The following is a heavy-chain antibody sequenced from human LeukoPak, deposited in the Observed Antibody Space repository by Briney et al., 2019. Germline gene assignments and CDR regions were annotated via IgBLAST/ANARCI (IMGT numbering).Heavy chain of an antibody. D-gene: IGHD3-3*01. CDR2: ISGSGGST. CDR3: AKTHPYDFWSAYYEGVFDY. J-gene: IGHJ4*02. CDR1: GFTFSSYA. V-gene: IGHV3-23*01. Sequence: GGSLRLSCAASGFTFSSYAMSWVRQAPGKGLEWVSAISGSGGSTYYADSVKGRFTISRDNSKNTLYLQMNSLRAEDTAVYYCAKTHPYDFWSAYYEGVFDYWGQGTLVTVSS.